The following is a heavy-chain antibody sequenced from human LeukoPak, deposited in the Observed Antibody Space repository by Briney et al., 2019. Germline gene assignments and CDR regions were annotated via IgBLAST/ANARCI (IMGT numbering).Heavy chain of an antibody. V-gene: IGHV4-59*01. CDR2: IYYSGST. D-gene: IGHD4-11*01. J-gene: IGHJ6*03. CDR1: GGSISSYY. CDR3: ARDTVTTYYYYMDV. Sequence: SETLSLTCTVSGGSISSYYWSWIRQPPGKGLEWIGYIYYSGSTNYNPSLKGRVTISVDTSKNQFSLKLSSVTAADTAVYYCARDTVTTYYYYMDVWGKGTTVTVSS.